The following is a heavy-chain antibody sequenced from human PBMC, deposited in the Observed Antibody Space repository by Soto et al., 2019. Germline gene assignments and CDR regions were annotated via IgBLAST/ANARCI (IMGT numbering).Heavy chain of an antibody. J-gene: IGHJ6*02. CDR3: ARRDSGYDEDYYYYYGMDV. CDR2: INAGNGNT. CDR1: GYTFTSYA. D-gene: IGHD5-12*01. Sequence: ASVKVSCKASGYTFTSYAMHWVRQAPGQRLEWMGWINAGNGNTKYSQKFQGRVTITRDTSASTAYMELSSLRSEDTAVCYCARRDSGYDEDYYYYYGMDVWGQGTTVTVSS. V-gene: IGHV1-3*01.